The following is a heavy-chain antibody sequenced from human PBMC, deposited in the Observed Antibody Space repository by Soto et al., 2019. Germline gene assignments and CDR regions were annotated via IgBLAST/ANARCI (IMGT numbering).Heavy chain of an antibody. CDR1: RYTFTSYY. J-gene: IGHJ3*01. V-gene: IGHV1-46*01. CDR3: ARDRGYYYDSSGIGAFDV. CDR2: IHPSGDNT. Sequence: SVKVSCKASRYTFTSYYMHWVRQAPGQGLEWMGRIHPSGDNTKHAQKSQGRVTMTRDTSTSTVYMELSTLRYEDTAVYYCARDRGYYYDSSGIGAFDVWGQGTMVTVSS. D-gene: IGHD3-22*01.